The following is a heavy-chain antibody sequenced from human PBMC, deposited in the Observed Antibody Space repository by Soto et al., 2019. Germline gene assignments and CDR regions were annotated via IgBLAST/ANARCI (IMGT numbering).Heavy chain of an antibody. Sequence: SETLSLTCAVYGGSFSGYYWSWIRQPPGKGLEWIGEINHSGSTNYNPSLKSRVTISVDTSKNQFSLKLSSVTAADTAVYYCARGQTPHYYGSGSYSYWGQGTLVTVSS. CDR3: ARGQTPHYYGSGSYSY. CDR1: GGSFSGYY. CDR2: INHSGST. D-gene: IGHD3-10*01. J-gene: IGHJ4*02. V-gene: IGHV4-34*01.